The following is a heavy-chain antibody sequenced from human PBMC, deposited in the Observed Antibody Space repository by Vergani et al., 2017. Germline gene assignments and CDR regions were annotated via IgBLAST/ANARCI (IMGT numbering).Heavy chain of an antibody. CDR1: GFTFDDYA. J-gene: IGHJ4*02. Sequence: EVQLVESGGVVVQPGGSLRLSCAASGFTFDDYAMHWVRQAPGKGLEWVSLISWDGGSTYYADSVKGRFTISRDNSKNSLYLQMNSLRAEDTALYYCAKAPWSSDRGYFDYWGQGTLVTVSS. V-gene: IGHV3-43D*03. CDR3: AKAPWSSDRGYFDY. D-gene: IGHD3-10*01. CDR2: ISWDGGST.